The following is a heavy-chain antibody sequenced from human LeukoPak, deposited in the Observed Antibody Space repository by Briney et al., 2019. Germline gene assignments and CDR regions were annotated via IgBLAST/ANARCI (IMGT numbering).Heavy chain of an antibody. CDR2: INWNGGST. CDR3: ARDGPDYVWESYDYFDY. D-gene: IGHD3-16*01. CDR1: GLTFDDYG. Sequence: GGSLRLSCAASGLTFDDYGMSWVRQAPGKGLEWVSGINWNGGSTGYPDSVKGRFTISRDNAKNSLYLQMNSLRAEDTALYYCARDGPDYVWESYDYFDYWGQGTLVTVSS. V-gene: IGHV3-20*04. J-gene: IGHJ4*02.